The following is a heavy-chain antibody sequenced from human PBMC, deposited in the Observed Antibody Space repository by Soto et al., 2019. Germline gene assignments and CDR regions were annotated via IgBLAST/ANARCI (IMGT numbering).Heavy chain of an antibody. CDR2: TYYRSKWYK. J-gene: IGHJ5*02. Sequence: SHTLSLPCAISGYSVSSNSAAWNWIRQSPSRGLEWLGRTYYRSKWYKEYAASVRSRITINPDTSKNQFSLQLNSVSPEDTAVYYCVRTVGWLDPWGQGILVTVSS. CDR3: VRTVGWLDP. CDR1: GYSVSSNSAA. D-gene: IGHD2-15*01. V-gene: IGHV6-1*01.